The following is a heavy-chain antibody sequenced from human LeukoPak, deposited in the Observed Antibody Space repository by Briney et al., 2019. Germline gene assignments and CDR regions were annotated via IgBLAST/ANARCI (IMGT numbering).Heavy chain of an antibody. D-gene: IGHD3-22*01. CDR2: ISGSGGST. Sequence: PGGSLRLSCAASGFTFSSYAMSWVRQAPGKGLEWVSAISGSGGSTYYADSVKGRFTISRDNSKNPLYLQMNSLRAEDTAVYYCAKIKRDYYDSSGDYWGQGTLVTVSS. CDR3: AKIKRDYYDSSGDY. CDR1: GFTFSSYA. V-gene: IGHV3-23*01. J-gene: IGHJ4*02.